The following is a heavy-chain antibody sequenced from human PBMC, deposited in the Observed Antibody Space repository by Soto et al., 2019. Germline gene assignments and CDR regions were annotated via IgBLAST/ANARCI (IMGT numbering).Heavy chain of an antibody. D-gene: IGHD3-10*01. CDR3: ARDDEGGSYCDLGY. CDR1: GFTFRSYG. J-gene: IGHJ4*02. V-gene: IGHV3-33*01. Sequence: PGGSLRLSCAASGFTFRSYGMHWVRQAPGKGLEWVAVIWNDGSERYYADSVKGRFTISRDNSKNTLYLQMNSLRTEDTAIYYCARDDEGGSYCDLGYWGQGTLVTVSS. CDR2: IWNDGSER.